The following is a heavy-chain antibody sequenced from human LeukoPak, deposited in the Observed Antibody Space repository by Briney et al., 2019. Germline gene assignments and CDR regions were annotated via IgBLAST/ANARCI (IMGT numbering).Heavy chain of an antibody. D-gene: IGHD3-10*01. J-gene: IGHJ4*02. V-gene: IGHV1-24*01. Sequence: ASVKVSCKVSGYTLTELSMHWVRQAPGKGLEWMGGFDPEDGETIYAQKFQGRGTMTEDTSTDTAYMELRSLRSGDTAWYYFSTAAMVRGVMGVGDYWGQGTLVTVSS. CDR3: STAAMVRGVMGVGDY. CDR1: GYTLTELS. CDR2: FDPEDGET.